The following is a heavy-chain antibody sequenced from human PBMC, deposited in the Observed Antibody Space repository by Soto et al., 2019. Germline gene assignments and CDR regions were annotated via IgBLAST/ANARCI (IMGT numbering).Heavy chain of an antibody. D-gene: IGHD3-22*01. CDR2: INPSGGST. Sequence: GASVKVSCKASGYTFTSYYMHWVRQAPGQGLEWMGIINPSGGSTSYAQKFQGRVTMTRDTSTSTVYMELSSLRSEDTAVYYCAREATMIAVVTTYYFDYWGQGTLVTSPQ. V-gene: IGHV1-46*03. J-gene: IGHJ4*02. CDR1: GYTFTSYY. CDR3: AREATMIAVVTTYYFDY.